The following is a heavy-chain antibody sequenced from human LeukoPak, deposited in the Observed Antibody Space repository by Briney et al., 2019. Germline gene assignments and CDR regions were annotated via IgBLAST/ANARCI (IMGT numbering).Heavy chain of an antibody. CDR2: IYDSGST. CDR1: GGSISSYY. V-gene: IGHV4-59*01. D-gene: IGHD3-22*01. CDR3: ACLTTADAFDI. Sequence: SETLSLTCTVSGGSISSYYWSWIRQPPGKGLEWIGYIYDSGSTNYNPSLKSRVTISVDTSKNQFSLKMSSVTAADTAVYYCACLTTADAFDIWGQGTMVTVSS. J-gene: IGHJ3*02.